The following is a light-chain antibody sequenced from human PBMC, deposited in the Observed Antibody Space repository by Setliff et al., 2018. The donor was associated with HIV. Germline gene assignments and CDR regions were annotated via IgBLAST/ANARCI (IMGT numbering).Light chain of an antibody. CDR2: DVS. V-gene: IGLV2-11*01. J-gene: IGLJ2*01. CDR3: CSYAGSFTIL. Sequence: QSVLAQPRSVSGSPGQSVTISCTGTSSDIGDYNFVSWYQSYPGKAPELIIYDVSERPSGVPDRFSGSKSGNTASLTISGLQAEDEADYYCCSYAGSFTILFGGGTKVTVL. CDR1: SSDIGDYNF.